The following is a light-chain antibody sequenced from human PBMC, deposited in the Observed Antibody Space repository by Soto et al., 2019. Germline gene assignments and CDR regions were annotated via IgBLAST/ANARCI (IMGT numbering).Light chain of an antibody. V-gene: IGLV1-40*01. CDR1: SSNIGAGYD. CDR3: QSYDSSLSGVV. CDR2: GDS. Sequence: QSVLTQPPSVSGAPGQRVTISCTGSSSNIGAGYDVHWYQRLPGAAPKLLIHGDSNRPSGVPDRFSGSKSVTSASLAITGLQAEDEADYCCQSYDSSLSGVVFGGGTKLTVL. J-gene: IGLJ2*01.